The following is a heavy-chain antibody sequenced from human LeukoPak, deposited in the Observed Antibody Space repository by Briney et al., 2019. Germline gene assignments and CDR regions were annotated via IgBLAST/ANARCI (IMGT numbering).Heavy chain of an antibody. CDR1: GFTFSNSA. CDR2: ISFDGSNK. D-gene: IGHD6-19*01. Sequence: GGSLRLSCAASGFTFSNSAMHWVRQAPGQGLEWVAVISFDGSNKYYTDSVKGRFTISRDNSKNTLYLQMNSLRAEDRAVYYCAKDGSGWYHFDDWGQGTLVTVSS. V-gene: IGHV3-30*18. CDR3: AKDGSGWYHFDD. J-gene: IGHJ4*02.